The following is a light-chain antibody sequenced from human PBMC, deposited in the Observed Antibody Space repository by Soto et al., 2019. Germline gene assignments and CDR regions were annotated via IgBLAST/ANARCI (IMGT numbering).Light chain of an antibody. CDR1: QSVSSN. Sequence: EIVLTQSPGTLSLSPGERATLSCRASQSVSSNLAWYQQKPGQAPRLLFYGASNWATGIPDRFRGSGSGTDFTLTISRLEPEDFAVYYCQQYGDSPWTFGQGTKVDIK. CDR2: GAS. CDR3: QQYGDSPWT. J-gene: IGKJ1*01. V-gene: IGKV3-20*01.